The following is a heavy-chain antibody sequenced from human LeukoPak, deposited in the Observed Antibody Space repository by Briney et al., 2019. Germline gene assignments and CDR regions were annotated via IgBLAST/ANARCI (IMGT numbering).Heavy chain of an antibody. Sequence: GGSLRLSCAASGFTFSNYWVHWVRQAPGKGLVWVSRINRDGSTTKYADSVKGRFTVSRDNAKNTLNLQMNSLRAEDTAVYYCARDKKSGESSEIDYWGQGTLVTVSP. CDR3: ARDKKSGESSEIDY. V-gene: IGHV3-74*03. CDR1: GFTFSNYW. CDR2: INRDGSTT. J-gene: IGHJ4*02. D-gene: IGHD3-10*01.